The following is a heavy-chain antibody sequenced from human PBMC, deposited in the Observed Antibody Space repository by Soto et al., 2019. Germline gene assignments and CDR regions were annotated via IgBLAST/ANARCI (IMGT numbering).Heavy chain of an antibody. CDR3: ARDVEATISIFTDY. Sequence: GGSLRLSCAASGFTFSSYAMSWVRQAPGKGLEWVSAISGSGGSTYYANSVEGRFTISRDNSKNTLYLQMGSLRAEDMAVYYCARDVEATISIFTDYWGQGTLVTVSS. V-gene: IGHV3-64*01. J-gene: IGHJ4*02. CDR2: ISGSGGST. D-gene: IGHD5-12*01. CDR1: GFTFSSYA.